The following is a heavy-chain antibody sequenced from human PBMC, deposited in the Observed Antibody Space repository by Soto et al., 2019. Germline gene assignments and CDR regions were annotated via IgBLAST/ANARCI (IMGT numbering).Heavy chain of an antibody. CDR1: GYLFTGYH. V-gene: IGHV1-2*02. D-gene: IGHD1-1*01. CDR2: INPNSGGT. Sequence: XSVKVSCNASGYLFTGYHMHWVRQTPGQGLEWMGWINPNSGGTKYTQKFQGRVTMTRDTSISTAYMELSSLRSDDTAVYYCAREEQPIYYYGMDVWGQGTTVTVSS. J-gene: IGHJ6*02. CDR3: AREEQPIYYYGMDV.